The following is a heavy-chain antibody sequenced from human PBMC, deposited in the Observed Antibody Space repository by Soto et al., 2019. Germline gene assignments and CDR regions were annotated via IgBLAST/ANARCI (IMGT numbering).Heavy chain of an antibody. CDR2: IYWDDDK. D-gene: IGHD2-8*01. Sequence: QITLKESGPTLVKPTQTLTLTCTFSGFSLNTSGVGVVWFRQPPGKALEGIALIYWDDDKRYSPSLKSRLTNSQYPYTNPVVLTMTNRDPVETATYYCAHRPSIPVFPCTIWIPECHFDYWGQGTRVTVPS. CDR3: AHRPSIPVFPCTIWIPECHFDY. V-gene: IGHV2-5*02. J-gene: IGHJ4*02. CDR1: GFSLNTSGVG.